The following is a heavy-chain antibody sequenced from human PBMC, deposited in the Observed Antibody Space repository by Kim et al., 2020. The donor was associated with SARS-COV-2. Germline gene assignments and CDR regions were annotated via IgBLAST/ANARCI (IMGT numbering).Heavy chain of an antibody. CDR3: AGGPRRGVVTATHFDY. Sequence: SLSSRVTLSVDTSKNQFSLKLSSVTAADTAGYYCAGGPRRGVVTATHFDYWGQGTLVTVSS. V-gene: IGHV4-39*07. J-gene: IGHJ4*02. D-gene: IGHD2-21*02.